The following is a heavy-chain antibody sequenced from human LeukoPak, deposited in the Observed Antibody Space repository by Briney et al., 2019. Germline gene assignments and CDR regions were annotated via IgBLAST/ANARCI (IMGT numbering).Heavy chain of an antibody. V-gene: IGHV4-39*01. CDR2: IYYSGST. CDR3: ATISSSWTEYFQH. D-gene: IGHD6-13*01. CDR1: GGSISSSGYY. J-gene: IGHJ1*01. Sequence: PSETLSLTCTVSGGSISSSGYYWGWIRQPPGKGLEWIGAIYYSGSTYYNPSLKSRVAISADTSKHQLSLRLSSVTAADTAVYYCATISSSWTEYFQHWGQGTLVTVS.